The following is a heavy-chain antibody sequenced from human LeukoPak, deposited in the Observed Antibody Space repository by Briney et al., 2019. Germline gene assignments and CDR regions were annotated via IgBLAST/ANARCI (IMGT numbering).Heavy chain of an antibody. D-gene: IGHD3-10*01. CDR1: GGSFSGYY. CDR3: ARENYYGSGTDY. CDR2: IYTSGST. J-gene: IGHJ4*02. V-gene: IGHV4-59*10. Sequence: SETLSLTCAVYGGSFSGYYWSWIRQPPGKGLEWIGRIYTSGSTNYNPSLKSRVTMSVDTSKNQFSLKLSSVTAADTAVYYCARENYYGSGTDYWGQGTLVTVSS.